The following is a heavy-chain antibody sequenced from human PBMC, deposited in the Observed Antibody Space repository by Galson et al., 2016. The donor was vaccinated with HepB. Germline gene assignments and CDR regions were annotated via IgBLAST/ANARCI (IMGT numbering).Heavy chain of an antibody. Sequence: SETLSLTCTVSGGSIRKNSYYWGWIRLPPGKGLEWIGSIYYSGNTYYNESLKSRVAISVDPSKNQFSLNLRSVTAADTAVYYCARRDFWSGSYDGMEVWGQGTTVTVSS. V-gene: IGHV4-39*01. D-gene: IGHD3-3*01. CDR3: ARRDFWSGSYDGMEV. CDR1: GGSIRKNSYY. J-gene: IGHJ6*02. CDR2: IYYSGNT.